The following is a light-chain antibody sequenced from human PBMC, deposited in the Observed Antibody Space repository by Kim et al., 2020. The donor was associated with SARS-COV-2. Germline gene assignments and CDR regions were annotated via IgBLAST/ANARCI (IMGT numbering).Light chain of an antibody. J-gene: IGLJ3*02. CDR1: SDNVGSQG. CDR3: SAWDNSLSVWV. CDR2: RNN. Sequence: RHTATLAGNGNSDNVGSQGAAWGQQHQGHPPRPLSYRNNNRPSGISERFSASTSGNTASLTITGLQPEDEADYYCSAWDNSLSVWVFGGGTKVTVL. V-gene: IGLV10-54*01.